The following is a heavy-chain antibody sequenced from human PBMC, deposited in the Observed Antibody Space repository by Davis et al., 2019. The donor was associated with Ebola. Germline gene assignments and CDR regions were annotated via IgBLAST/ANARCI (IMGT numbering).Heavy chain of an antibody. Sequence: PGGSLRPSCAASGFTFSSYSMNWVRQAPGKGLEWVSSFSSSSSYIYYADSVKGRFTISRDNAKNSLYLQMNSLRAEDTALYYCAKAYCSSTSCYTTGYYYYGMDVWGQGTTVTVSS. J-gene: IGHJ6*02. CDR1: GFTFSSYS. CDR2: FSSSSSYI. CDR3: AKAYCSSTSCYTTGYYYYGMDV. V-gene: IGHV3-21*04. D-gene: IGHD2-2*02.